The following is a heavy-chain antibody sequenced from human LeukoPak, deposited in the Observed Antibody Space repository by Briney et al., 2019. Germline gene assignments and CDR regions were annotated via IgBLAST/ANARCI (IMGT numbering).Heavy chain of an antibody. CDR1: GFTFSSYA. CDR2: INGDGGST. Sequence: GGSLRLSCAASGFTFSSYAMSWVRQAPGKGLEWVSAINGDGGSTYYADSVKGRFTISRDNSKNTPYLQMNSLRAEDTAVYYCANRIGYSSGWYFDYWGQGTLVTVSS. D-gene: IGHD6-19*01. J-gene: IGHJ4*02. V-gene: IGHV3-23*01. CDR3: ANRIGYSSGWYFDY.